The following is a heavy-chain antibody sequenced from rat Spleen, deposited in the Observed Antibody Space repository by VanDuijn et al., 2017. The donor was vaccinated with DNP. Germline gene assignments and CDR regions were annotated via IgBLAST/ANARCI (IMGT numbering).Heavy chain of an antibody. Sequence: EVQLVESGGDLVQPGRSLKLSCAASGFTFSDYYVAWVRQAPTKGLEWVAYISYDGNNIYYGDSVKGRFTISRDNAKSTLYLQMNSLRSEDMATYYCARWADYFDHWGQGVMVTVSS. V-gene: IGHV5-22*01. CDR1: GFTFSDYY. CDR2: ISYDGNNI. CDR3: ARWADYFDH. J-gene: IGHJ2*01. D-gene: IGHD4-6*01.